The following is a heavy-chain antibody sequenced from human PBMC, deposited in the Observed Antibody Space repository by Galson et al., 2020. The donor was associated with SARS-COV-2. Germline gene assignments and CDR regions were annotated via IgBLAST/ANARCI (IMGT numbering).Heavy chain of an antibody. CDR3: ARDNWNDAHPYNYYGMDV. J-gene: IGHJ6*02. D-gene: IGHD1-20*01. V-gene: IGHV3-11*01. CDR2: ISSSGSTI. CDR1: GFTFSDYY. Sequence: GGSLRLSCAASGFTFSDYYMSWIRQAPGKGLEWVSYISSSGSTIYYADSVKGRFTISRDNAKNSLYLQMNSLRAEDTAVYYCARDNWNDAHPYNYYGMDVWGQGTTVTVSS.